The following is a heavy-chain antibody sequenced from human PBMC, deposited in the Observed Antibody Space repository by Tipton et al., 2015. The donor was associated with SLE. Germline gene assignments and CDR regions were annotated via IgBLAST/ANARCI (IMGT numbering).Heavy chain of an antibody. CDR2: ISSSSDYI. CDR3: AGNFDY. V-gene: IGHV3-21*06. CDR1: GFTFSYSS. J-gene: IGHJ4*02. Sequence: GSLRLSCAASGFTFSYSSLNWFRQAPGKGLEWVSSISSSSDYIYYTDSVKGRFTISRDNAKNSLYLQMSSLRAEDTAVYYCAGNFDYLGQGTLVTVSS.